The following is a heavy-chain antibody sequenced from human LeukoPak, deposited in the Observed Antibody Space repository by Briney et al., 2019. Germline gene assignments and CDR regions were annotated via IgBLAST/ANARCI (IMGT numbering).Heavy chain of an antibody. Sequence: SETLSLTCAVSGGTISSYYWSWIRQPPGKGLEWIGYIYHSGTTNSNPSPMSRVTISLDTYKNKFSLKLTTVPAAETAVYYGGRGLGYCSSTSCYPYFYYWGQGTLVTVSS. V-gene: IGHV4-59*01. J-gene: IGHJ4*02. D-gene: IGHD2-2*01. CDR2: IYHSGTT. CDR3: GRGLGYCSSTSCYPYFYY. CDR1: GGTISSYY.